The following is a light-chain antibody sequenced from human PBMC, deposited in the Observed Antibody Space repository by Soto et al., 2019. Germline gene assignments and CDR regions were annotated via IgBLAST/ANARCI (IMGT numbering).Light chain of an antibody. CDR3: HSYDSRLNCYV. CDR2: ANS. V-gene: IGLV1-40*01. J-gene: IGLJ1*01. Sequence: QSVLTQPPSVSGAPGQRVTISCTGSSSNIGANYDVHWYQQRPGTAPKLLIFANSNRPSGVPDRFSGSKSGTSASLVITGLQAEDEGDYYCHSYDSRLNCYVFGTGTKLTVL. CDR1: SSNIGANYD.